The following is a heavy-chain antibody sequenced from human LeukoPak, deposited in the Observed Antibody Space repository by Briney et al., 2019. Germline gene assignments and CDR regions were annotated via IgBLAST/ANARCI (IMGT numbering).Heavy chain of an antibody. CDR1: GFTVSSNS. CDR2: IYSDNT. V-gene: IGHV3-53*01. J-gene: IGHJ4*02. CDR3: ARRAGAYSQPYDY. Sequence: PGGSLRLSCTVSGFTVSSNSMSWVRQAPGKGLEWVSFIYSDNTHYSDSVKGRFTISRDNSKNTLYLQTNSLRAEDTAVYYCARRAGAYSQPYDYWGQGTLVTVSS. D-gene: IGHD4/OR15-4a*01.